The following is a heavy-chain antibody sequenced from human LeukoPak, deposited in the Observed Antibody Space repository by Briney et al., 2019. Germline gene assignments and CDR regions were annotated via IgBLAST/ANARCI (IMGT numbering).Heavy chain of an antibody. Sequence: GASVKVSCKAADYPFVSYGISWVRQAPGHGLEWMGWISVHNGNTNYEQKVQGRVTMTTDTSTTTAYMELRSLRSDDTAVYYCARLLQGWELNYYYSYMDVWGKGTTVTISS. V-gene: IGHV1-18*01. CDR2: ISVHNGNT. D-gene: IGHD4-23*01. CDR1: DYPFVSYG. CDR3: ARLLQGWELNYYYSYMDV. J-gene: IGHJ6*03.